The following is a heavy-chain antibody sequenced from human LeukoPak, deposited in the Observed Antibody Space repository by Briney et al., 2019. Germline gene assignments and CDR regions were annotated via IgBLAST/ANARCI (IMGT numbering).Heavy chain of an antibody. D-gene: IGHD2/OR15-2a*01. Sequence: GGSLRLSCAGSGFTFSDYYMTWIRQAPGKGLEWVSYVSSSGSTIYYADSVKGRFTISRDNAKNSLYLQMNSLRAEDTAVYYCARRRNAGIDYWGQGTLATVSS. J-gene: IGHJ4*02. CDR1: GFTFSDYY. CDR2: VSSSGSTI. CDR3: ARRRNAGIDY. V-gene: IGHV3-11*01.